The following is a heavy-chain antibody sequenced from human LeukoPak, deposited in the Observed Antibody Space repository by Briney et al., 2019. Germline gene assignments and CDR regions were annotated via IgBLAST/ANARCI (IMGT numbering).Heavy chain of an antibody. Sequence: ASVKVSCKASGYTFTSYAMHWVRQAPGQRLEWMGWINAGNGNTKYSQKFQGRVTITRDTSASTAYMELSSLRSEDTAVYYCATDGREKYGVVIRLDYWGQGTLVTVSS. D-gene: IGHD3-3*01. CDR3: ATDGREKYGVVIRLDY. CDR2: INAGNGNT. CDR1: GYTFTSYA. J-gene: IGHJ4*02. V-gene: IGHV1-3*01.